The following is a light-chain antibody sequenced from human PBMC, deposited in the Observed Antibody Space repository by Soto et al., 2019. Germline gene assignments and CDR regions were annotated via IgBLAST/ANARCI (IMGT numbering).Light chain of an antibody. J-gene: IGKJ1*01. CDR3: QHYNSYSEA. CDR1: QTISSW. Sequence: DIQMTQSPSTLSGSVGDRVTIICRASQTISSWLAWYQQKPGKAPKLLIYKASTLKSGVPSRFSGSGSGTEFTLTISSLQPDYFATYYCQHYNSYSEAFGQGTKVELK. V-gene: IGKV1-5*03. CDR2: KAS.